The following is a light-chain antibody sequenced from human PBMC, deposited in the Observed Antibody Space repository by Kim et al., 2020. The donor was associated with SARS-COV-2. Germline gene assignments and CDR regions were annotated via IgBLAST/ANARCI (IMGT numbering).Light chain of an antibody. CDR1: QSLSSH. V-gene: IGKV3-15*01. Sequence: EIVMTQSPATLSVSPEERATLSCRASQSLSSHLAWYQQKPEQAPTLLIYAASTRATGIPARFSGSGSGTEFTLTISDLQSEDFAVYYCQQYSNWPPRFGQGTKVGIK. CDR2: AAS. J-gene: IGKJ1*01. CDR3: QQYSNWPPR.